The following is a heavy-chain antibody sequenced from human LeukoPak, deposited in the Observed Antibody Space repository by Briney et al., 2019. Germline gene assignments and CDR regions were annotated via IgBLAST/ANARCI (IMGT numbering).Heavy chain of an antibody. CDR1: GGSISSYY. V-gene: IGHV4-59*08. Sequence: SETLSLTCTVSGGSISSYYWSWIRRPPGKGLEWIGYIYYSGSTNYNPSLKSRVTISVDTSKNQFSLKLSSVTAADTAVYYCARRGRRGRYDYWGQGTLVTVSS. CDR2: IYYSGST. J-gene: IGHJ4*02. CDR3: ARRGRRGRYDY. D-gene: IGHD2-15*01.